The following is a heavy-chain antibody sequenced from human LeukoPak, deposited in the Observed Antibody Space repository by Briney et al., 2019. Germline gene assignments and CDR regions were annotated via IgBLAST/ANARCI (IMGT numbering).Heavy chain of an antibody. J-gene: IGHJ4*02. V-gene: IGHV4-61*01. CDR1: GGSVSSGSYY. D-gene: IGHD2/OR15-2a*01. CDR2: IYNSGST. Sequence: PSETLSLTCTVSGGSVSSGSYYWSWIWQPPGKGLEWIGSIYNSGSTNYNPSLKSRVTISVDTSKNQFSLKLSSVTAADTAVYYCARVLVSSALFFDYWGQGTLVTVSS. CDR3: ARVLVSSALFFDY.